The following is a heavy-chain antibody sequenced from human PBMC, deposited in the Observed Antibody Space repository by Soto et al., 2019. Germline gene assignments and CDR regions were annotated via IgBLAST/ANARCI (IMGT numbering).Heavy chain of an antibody. CDR2: ITWSSDSM. J-gene: IGHJ6*03. V-gene: IGHV3-9*01. D-gene: IGHD3-10*01. Sequence: EVQLVVSGGGLVQPGRSLRLSCVASGFTFYNHGMHWVRQAPERGLEWVSGITWSSDSMGYADSVKGRFTISRDNAKNFLYLQMNSLRPEDRALYYCAKEDSGFSGYMDVWGKGTTVTVSS. CDR3: AKEDSGFSGYMDV. CDR1: GFTFYNHG.